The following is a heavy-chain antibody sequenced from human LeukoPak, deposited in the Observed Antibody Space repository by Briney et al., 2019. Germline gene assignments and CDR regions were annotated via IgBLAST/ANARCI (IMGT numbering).Heavy chain of an antibody. Sequence: GGSLRLSCAASGFTFSSYWMHWVRQAPGKGLVWVALISYDGDNKYYADSVKGRFTISRDNSKNTLYLQMNSLRTEDTAVYYCAKARRRNWFDPWGQGTLVTVSS. CDR2: ISYDGDNK. V-gene: IGHV3-30*18. J-gene: IGHJ5*02. CDR3: AKARRRNWFDP. CDR1: GFTFSSYW.